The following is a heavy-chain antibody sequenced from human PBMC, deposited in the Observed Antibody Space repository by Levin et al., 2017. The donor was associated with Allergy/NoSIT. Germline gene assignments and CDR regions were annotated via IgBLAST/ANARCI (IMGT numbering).Heavy chain of an antibody. CDR3: ARDASKTAFDI. V-gene: IGHV4-59*01. CDR2: IYYSGST. CDR1: GGSISSYY. Sequence: SETLSLTCTVSGGSISSYYWSWIRQPPGKGLEWIGYIYYSGSTNYNPSLKSRVTISVDTSKNQFSLKLSSVTAADTAVYYCARDASKTAFDIWGQGTMVTVSS. J-gene: IGHJ3*02.